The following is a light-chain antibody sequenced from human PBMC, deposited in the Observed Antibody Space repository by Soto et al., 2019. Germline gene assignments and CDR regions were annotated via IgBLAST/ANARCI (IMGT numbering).Light chain of an antibody. CDR2: EVT. J-gene: IGLJ1*01. CDR3: SSYTSSSTRLYV. CDR1: SSDVGGYNY. V-gene: IGLV2-14*01. Sequence: QSVLTQPASVSGSPGQSITISCTGTSSDVGGYNYVSWYQQYPGKAPKLMIYEVTHRPSGVSNRFSGSKSGSTASLTISGLQAEDEADCYCSSYTSSSTRLYVFGTGTKVTVL.